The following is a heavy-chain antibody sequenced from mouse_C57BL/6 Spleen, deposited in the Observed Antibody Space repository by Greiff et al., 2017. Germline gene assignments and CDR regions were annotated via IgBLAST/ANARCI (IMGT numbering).Heavy chain of an antibody. CDR3: ARETGTLFAY. CDR2: IHPNSGST. D-gene: IGHD4-1*01. Sequence: QVQLKQPGAELVKPGASVKLSCKASGYTFTSYWMHWVKQRPGQGLEWIGMIHPNSGSTNYNEKFKSKATLTVDKSSSTAYMQLSSLTSEDSAVYYCARETGTLFAYWGQGTLVTVSA. V-gene: IGHV1-64*01. CDR1: GYTFTSYW. J-gene: IGHJ3*01.